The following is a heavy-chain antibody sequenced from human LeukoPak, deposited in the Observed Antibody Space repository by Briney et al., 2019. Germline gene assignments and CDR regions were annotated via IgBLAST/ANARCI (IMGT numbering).Heavy chain of an antibody. D-gene: IGHD3-22*01. Sequence: GGSLRLSCAASGFTFSSYAMSWVRQAPGKGLEWVSAISGSGGSTYYADSVKGRFTISRDNSKNTLYLQMNSLRAEDTAVYYCAKGPSDYYDSSGYYLIDYWCQGTLVTVSS. V-gene: IGHV3-23*01. CDR2: ISGSGGST. CDR3: AKGPSDYYDSSGYYLIDY. CDR1: GFTFSSYA. J-gene: IGHJ4*02.